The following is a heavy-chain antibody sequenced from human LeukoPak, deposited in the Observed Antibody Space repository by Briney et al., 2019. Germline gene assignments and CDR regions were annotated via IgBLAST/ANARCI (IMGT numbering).Heavy chain of an antibody. CDR1: GFTFSSYS. CDR3: ARCQQYYYYMDV. V-gene: IGHV3-48*04. Sequence: GGSLRLSCAVSGFTFSSYSMNWVRQAPGKGLEWVSYISSSGSTIYYADSVKGRFTISRDNAKNSLYLQMNSLRAEDTAVYYCARCQQYYYYMDVWGKGTTVTISS. J-gene: IGHJ6*03. D-gene: IGHD6-13*01. CDR2: ISSSGSTI.